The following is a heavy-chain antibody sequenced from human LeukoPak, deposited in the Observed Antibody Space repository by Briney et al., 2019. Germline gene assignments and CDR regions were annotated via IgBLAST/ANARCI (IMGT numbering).Heavy chain of an antibody. J-gene: IGHJ4*02. D-gene: IGHD1-1*01. CDR2: ISSSGSTI. CDR1: GFTFSRYE. CDR3: AKFDGNWYYFDH. Sequence: GGSLRLSCAASGFTFSRYEMNGVRQAPGKGLEGISYISSSGSTIHYADSVKGRFTISRDNAENSLYLQMNNLRAEDTAVYYCAKFDGNWYYFDHWGQGTRVTVSS. V-gene: IGHV3-48*03.